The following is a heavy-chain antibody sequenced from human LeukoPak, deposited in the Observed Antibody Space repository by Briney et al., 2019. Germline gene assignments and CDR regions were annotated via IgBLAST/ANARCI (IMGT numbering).Heavy chain of an antibody. Sequence: GGSLILSCASSGFTFSNYEVNWVRQAPGKGLEWISYISSSGRTIYYANSVKGRFTISSDNGKNSVFLQMNRQTTEDTAIYYCAGGSRGWFDPWGLGTLVTVSS. CDR2: ISSSGRTI. CDR3: AGGSRGWFDP. CDR1: GFTFSNYE. D-gene: IGHD5-12*01. V-gene: IGHV3-48*03. J-gene: IGHJ5*02.